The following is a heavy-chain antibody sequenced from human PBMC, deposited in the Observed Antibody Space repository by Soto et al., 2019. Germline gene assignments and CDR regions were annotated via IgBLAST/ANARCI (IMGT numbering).Heavy chain of an antibody. D-gene: IGHD3-22*01. CDR2: ISGSGGST. Sequence: EVQLLESGGGLVQPGGSLRLSCAASGFTFSSYAMSWVRQAPGKGLEWVSAISGSGGSTYYADSVKGRFTISRDNSKNTLYLQMNSLRAEDTAVYYCAKGGHYYDSSGYLYFQHWGQGILVTVSS. CDR1: GFTFSSYA. J-gene: IGHJ1*01. CDR3: AKGGHYYDSSGYLYFQH. V-gene: IGHV3-23*01.